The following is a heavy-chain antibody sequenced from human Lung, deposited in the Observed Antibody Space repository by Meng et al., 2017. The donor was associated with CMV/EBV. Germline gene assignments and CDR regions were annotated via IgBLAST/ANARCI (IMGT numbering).Heavy chain of an antibody. J-gene: IGHJ6*02. Sequence: GGSLRLXGAASGFTFSSYGMHWVRQAPGKGLEWVAFIRYDGSNKYYADSVKGRFTISRDNSKNTLYLQMNSLRAEDTAVYYCAKDHIVVVPAATYYYGIDVWGQGTTVXVSS. D-gene: IGHD2-2*01. V-gene: IGHV3-30*02. CDR1: GFTFSSYG. CDR2: IRYDGSNK. CDR3: AKDHIVVVPAATYYYGIDV.